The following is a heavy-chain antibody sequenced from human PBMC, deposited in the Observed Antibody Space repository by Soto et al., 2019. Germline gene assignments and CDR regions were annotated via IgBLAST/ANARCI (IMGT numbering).Heavy chain of an antibody. V-gene: IGHV3-33*08. D-gene: IGHD3-10*01. CDR3: ARDQWAGNSYYYGSGTQRGYYYYGIDV. CDR1: GFTFSSYS. Sequence: PGGSLRLSCAASGFTFSSYSMNWVRQAPGKGLEWVAVIWYDGSNKYYADSVKGRFTISRDNAKNSLYLQMNSLRAEDTAVYYCARDQWAGNSYYYGSGTQRGYYYYGIDVWGQGTTVTVSS. CDR2: IWYDGSNK. J-gene: IGHJ6*02.